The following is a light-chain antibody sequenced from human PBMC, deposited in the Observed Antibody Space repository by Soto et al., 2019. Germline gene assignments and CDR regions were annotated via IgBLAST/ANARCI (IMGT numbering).Light chain of an antibody. CDR2: DVT. J-gene: IGLJ3*02. CDR1: SSNIGSYNL. V-gene: IGLV2-23*02. CDR3: GSHAGNSNLV. Sequence: QSALTQPASVSGSPGQSITISCTGTSSNIGSYNLISWFQHHPGKAPQLMIYDVTKRPSGVSSRFSGSKSGSTASLRISGLQAEDEADYYCGSHAGNSNLVFGGGTKLTVL.